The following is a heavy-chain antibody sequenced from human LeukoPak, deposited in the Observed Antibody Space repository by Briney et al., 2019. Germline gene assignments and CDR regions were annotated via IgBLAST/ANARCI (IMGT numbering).Heavy chain of an antibody. D-gene: IGHD6-13*01. CDR2: IYYSGST. CDR3: GGDSSWSDAFDI. Sequence: SETLSLTCTVSGGSISSSSYYWGWIRQPPGKGLEWIGSIYYSGSTYYNPSLKSRVTISVDTSKNQFSLKLSSVTAADTAVYYCGGDSSWSDAFDIWGQGTMVTVSS. V-gene: IGHV4-39*07. CDR1: GGSISSSSYY. J-gene: IGHJ3*02.